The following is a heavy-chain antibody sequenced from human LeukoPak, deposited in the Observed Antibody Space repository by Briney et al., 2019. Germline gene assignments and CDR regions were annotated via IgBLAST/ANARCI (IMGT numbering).Heavy chain of an antibody. J-gene: IGHJ5*02. Sequence: GGSLRLSCTASGFTFTAYTMIWVRQAPGKGLEWVSSISSSSTSIYYADSVKGRFTISRDNAKNSLFLQMNSLRAGDTAVYYCAKDSVESGPETWGQGTLVTVSS. D-gene: IGHD2-15*01. V-gene: IGHV3-48*04. CDR2: ISSSSTSI. CDR3: AKDSVESGPET. CDR1: GFTFTAYT.